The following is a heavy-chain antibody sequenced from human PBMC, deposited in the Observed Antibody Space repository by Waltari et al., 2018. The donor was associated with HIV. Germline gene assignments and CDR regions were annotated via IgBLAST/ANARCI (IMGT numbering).Heavy chain of an antibody. CDR2: LNPGNSDP. D-gene: IGHD3-9*01. J-gene: IGHJ1*01. Sequence: EVQLVQSRKEIKKPGESLKISCKGSGYKFNTYWIGWVRQMPGKGLEWMGILNPGNSDPRYILSSQGQVTISSDTSVTTAYLHWRSLKASDTAKYYCVVGPHYFDGPEGRGRLDYFQNWGQGTLVTVSS. CDR1: GYKFNTYW. V-gene: IGHV5-51*01. CDR3: VVGPHYFDGPEGRGRLDYFQN.